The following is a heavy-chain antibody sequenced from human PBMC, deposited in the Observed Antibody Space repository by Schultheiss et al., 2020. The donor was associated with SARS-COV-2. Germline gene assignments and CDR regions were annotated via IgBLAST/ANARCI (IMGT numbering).Heavy chain of an antibody. D-gene: IGHD3-10*01. J-gene: IGHJ6*02. CDR1: GFTFSSYA. V-gene: IGHV3-30-3*01. CDR2: ISYDGSNK. Sequence: GGSLRLSCAASGFTFSSYAMHWVRQAPGKGLEWVAVISYDGSNKYYADSVKGRFTISRDNSKNTLYLQMNSLRAEDTAVYYCARDYYGSGKIYYYYYYGMDVWGQGTTVTVSS. CDR3: ARDYYGSGKIYYYYYYGMDV.